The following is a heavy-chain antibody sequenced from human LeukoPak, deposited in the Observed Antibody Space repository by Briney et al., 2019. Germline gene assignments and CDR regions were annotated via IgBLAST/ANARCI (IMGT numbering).Heavy chain of an antibody. D-gene: IGHD2-21*02. CDR2: IYYSGST. J-gene: IGHJ5*02. Sequence: SETLSLTCTVSGGSISSYYWSWIRQPPGKGLEWIGYIYYSGSTNYNPSLKSRVTTSVDTSKNQFSLKLSSVTAADTAVYYCARLRPDIVVVTAEYWFDPWGQGTLVTVSS. CDR3: ARLRPDIVVVTAEYWFDP. CDR1: GGSISSYY. V-gene: IGHV4-59*08.